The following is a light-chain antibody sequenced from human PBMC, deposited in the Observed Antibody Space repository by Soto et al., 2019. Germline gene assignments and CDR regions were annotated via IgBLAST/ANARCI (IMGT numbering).Light chain of an antibody. CDR3: QQYNSYSR. CDR1: ETISSW. CDR2: DDS. J-gene: IGKJ1*01. V-gene: IGKV1-5*01. Sequence: DIQMTHCRSALSGTVVDRVTITFRSSETISSWLAWYQQKPGKAPKILIYDDSSLESGVPSRFRGSGSGTEFTLTIRSLQPDDFATYSCQQYNSYSRFGQGTKV.